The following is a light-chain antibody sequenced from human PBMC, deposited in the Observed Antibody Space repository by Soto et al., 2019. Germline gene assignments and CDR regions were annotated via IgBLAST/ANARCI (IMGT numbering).Light chain of an antibody. CDR2: DVT. CDR1: SNDVGKYNL. V-gene: IGLV2-23*02. Sequence: SALTQPASVSGSPGQSITISCTGTSNDVGKYNLVSWYQHHPGKAPKLIIYDVTQWPSGASNRFSGSKSGNTASLTIFGLQADDEADYYCCSYAGATTFYVFGTGTKVTVL. CDR3: CSYAGATTFYV. J-gene: IGLJ1*01.